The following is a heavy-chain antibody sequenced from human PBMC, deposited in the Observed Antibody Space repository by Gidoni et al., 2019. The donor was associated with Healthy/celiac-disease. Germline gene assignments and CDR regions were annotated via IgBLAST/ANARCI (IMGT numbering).Heavy chain of an antibody. CDR2: IYYSGST. J-gene: IGHJ5*02. Sequence: QVQLQASGPGLVKPSETLSLTCTVSGGSIISYYWSWIRQPPGKRLEWIGYIYYSGSTNYNPSLKSRVTISVDTSKNQFSLKLNSVTAADTAVYYCARHYYDSSGHPNWFDPWGQGTLVTVSS. CDR3: ARHYYDSSGHPNWFDP. CDR1: GGSIISYY. V-gene: IGHV4-59*08. D-gene: IGHD3-22*01.